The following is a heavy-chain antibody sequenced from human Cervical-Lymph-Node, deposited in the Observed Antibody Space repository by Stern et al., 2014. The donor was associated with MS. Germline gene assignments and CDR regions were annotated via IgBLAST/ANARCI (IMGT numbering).Heavy chain of an antibody. D-gene: IGHD6-13*01. CDR3: ALSSETSDRWYSLGYDL. CDR1: GGTFSKFP. V-gene: IGHV1-69*01. J-gene: IGHJ5*02. CDR2: SFPVFGTP. Sequence: VQLVESGAEVTKPGSSVKVSCKASGGTFSKFPSSWVRQAPGQRLEWMGGSFPVFGTPTYAQEFRGRVTITADVSTSTVYMELSSLRSDDTAVYYCALSSETSDRWYSLGYDLWGQGTLVTVSS.